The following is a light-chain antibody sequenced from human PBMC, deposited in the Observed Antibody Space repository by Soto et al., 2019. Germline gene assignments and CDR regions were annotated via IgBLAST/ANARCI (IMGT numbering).Light chain of an antibody. V-gene: IGLV2-8*01. J-gene: IGLJ1*01. CDR3: SSYAGSSNCV. CDR2: EVN. CDR1: SSDVGGYNY. Sequence: SALTQPPSASGSPGQSVTISCTGTSSDVGGYNYVSWYQQHPGKAPKLIIYEVNERPSGVPDRFSGSKSGNTASLTVSGLQAEDEADYYCSSYAGSSNCVFGTGTKVTVL.